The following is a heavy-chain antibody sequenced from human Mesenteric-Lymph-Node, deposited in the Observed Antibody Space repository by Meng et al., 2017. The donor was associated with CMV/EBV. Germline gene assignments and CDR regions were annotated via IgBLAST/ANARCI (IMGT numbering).Heavy chain of an antibody. D-gene: IGHD4-17*01. CDR1: GYTFTGYY. Sequence: ASVKVSCKASGYTFTGYYMHWVRQAPGQGLEWMGWINSNSGGTNYAQKFQGRVTMTRDTSISTAYMELSRLTYDDTAVYYCVKASGGDYYYHYGMDVWGQGTTVTVSS. CDR3: VKASGGDYYYHYGMDV. J-gene: IGHJ6*02. V-gene: IGHV1-2*02. CDR2: INSNSGGT.